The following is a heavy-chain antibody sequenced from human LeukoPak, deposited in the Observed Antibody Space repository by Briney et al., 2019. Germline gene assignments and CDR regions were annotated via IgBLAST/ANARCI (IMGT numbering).Heavy chain of an antibody. V-gene: IGHV1-46*01. CDR1: GYTFTSYY. J-gene: IGHJ4*02. Sequence: ASVKVSCKASGYTFTSYYMHWVRQAPGQGLEWMGIINPSGGSTSYAQKFQGRVAMTRDMSTSTVYMELNSLRAEDTAVYYCARDIRAVGFTLYFDYWGQGALVTVSS. D-gene: IGHD1-26*01. CDR2: INPSGGST. CDR3: ARDIRAVGFTLYFDY.